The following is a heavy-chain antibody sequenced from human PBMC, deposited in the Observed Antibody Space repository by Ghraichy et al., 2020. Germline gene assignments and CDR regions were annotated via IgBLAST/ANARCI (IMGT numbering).Heavy chain of an antibody. Sequence: SQTLSLTCTVSGGSISSSSYYWGWIRQPPGKGLEWIGSIYYSGSTYYNPSLKSRVTISVDTSKNQFSLKLSSVTAADTAVYYCARVGVDVVVPAAIRWFDPWGQGTLVTVSS. D-gene: IGHD2-2*02. CDR2: IYYSGST. V-gene: IGHV4-39*01. J-gene: IGHJ5*02. CDR1: GGSISSSSYY. CDR3: ARVGVDVVVPAAIRWFDP.